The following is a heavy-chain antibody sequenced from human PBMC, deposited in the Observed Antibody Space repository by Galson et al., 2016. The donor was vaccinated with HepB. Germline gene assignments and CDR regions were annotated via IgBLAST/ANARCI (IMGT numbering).Heavy chain of an antibody. CDR3: ARAVVVTRGLDY. D-gene: IGHD2-21*02. J-gene: IGHJ4*02. CDR2: VHYSGNT. V-gene: IGHV4-34*01. CDR1: GGSFSGSFNNYF. Sequence: ETLSLTCGVYGGSFSGSFNNYFWTWIRQPPGKGLEWIGEVHYSGNTNYNPSLKSRVTISIDKSKNQFSLKVTSVTAADMGVYYCARAVVVTRGLDYWGQGCLVTVSS.